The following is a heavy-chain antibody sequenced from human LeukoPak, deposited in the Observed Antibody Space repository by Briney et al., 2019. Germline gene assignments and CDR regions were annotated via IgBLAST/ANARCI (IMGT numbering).Heavy chain of an antibody. D-gene: IGHD1-26*01. Sequence: PGGSLRLSCAASGFTFSSYAMHWVRQAPGKGLEWVAVISYDGSNKYYADSVKGRFTISRANSKNTLCLQMNSLRAEDTAVYYCARAPGALDFDYWGQGTLVTVSS. J-gene: IGHJ4*02. V-gene: IGHV3-30-3*01. CDR1: GFTFSSYA. CDR3: ARAPGALDFDY. CDR2: ISYDGSNK.